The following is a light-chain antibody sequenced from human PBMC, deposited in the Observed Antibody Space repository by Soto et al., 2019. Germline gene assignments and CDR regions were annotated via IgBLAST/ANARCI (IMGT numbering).Light chain of an antibody. CDR1: QGISNY. J-gene: IGKJ4*01. V-gene: IGKV1-27*01. Sequence: DIQMTQSPSSLSASVGDRVTITCRASQGISNYLAWYQQIPGKVPKLLISAASTLQSDVPSRFSGSGSGTDFTLTISSLQTEDVATYYCQKYTNVPTFGGGTKVEIK. CDR2: AAS. CDR3: QKYTNVPT.